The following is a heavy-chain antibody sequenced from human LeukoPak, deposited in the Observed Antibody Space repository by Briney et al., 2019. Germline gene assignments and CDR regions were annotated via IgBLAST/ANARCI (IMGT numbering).Heavy chain of an antibody. V-gene: IGHV3-48*03. CDR3: ARRAGDYSHPYDY. D-gene: IGHD3-22*01. Sequence: GGSLRLSCAASGFTFSNYEMHWVRQAPGKGLEWVSYISSSGSDIYYADSVKGRFTISRDNAKNSLYLHMNRLRAEDTAVYYCARRAGDYSHPYDYWGQGTLVTVSS. CDR2: ISSSGSDI. J-gene: IGHJ4*02. CDR1: GFTFSNYE.